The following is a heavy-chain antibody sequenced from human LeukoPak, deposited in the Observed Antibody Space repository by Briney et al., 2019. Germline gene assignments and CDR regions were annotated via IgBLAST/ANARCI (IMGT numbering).Heavy chain of an antibody. V-gene: IGHV1-2*06. CDR1: GYTFTGYY. D-gene: IGHD3-16*01. CDR2: INPNSGGT. Sequence: ASVKVSCKASGYTFTGYYMRWVRQAPGQGLEWMGRINPNSGGTNYAQKFQGRVTMTRDTSISTAYMELSRLRSDDTAVYYCASRMKLGVSLDYWGQGTLVTVSS. CDR3: ASRMKLGVSLDY. J-gene: IGHJ4*02.